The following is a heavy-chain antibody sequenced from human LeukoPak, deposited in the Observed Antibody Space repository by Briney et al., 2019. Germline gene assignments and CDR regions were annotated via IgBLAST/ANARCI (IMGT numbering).Heavy chain of an antibody. Sequence: GGSLRLSCAASGFTFSSYGMHWVRQAPGKGLEWVAVISYDGSNKYYADSVKGRFTISRDNSKNTLYLQMNSLRAEDTAVYYCAKDLSYYDSSGYYYAEYFQHWGQGTLVTVSS. CDR2: ISYDGSNK. CDR1: GFTFSSYG. D-gene: IGHD3-22*01. V-gene: IGHV3-30*18. CDR3: AKDLSYYDSSGYYYAEYFQH. J-gene: IGHJ1*01.